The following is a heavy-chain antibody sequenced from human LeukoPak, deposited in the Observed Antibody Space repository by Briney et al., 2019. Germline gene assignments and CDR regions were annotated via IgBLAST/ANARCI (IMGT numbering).Heavy chain of an antibody. CDR2: ISSSGGST. Sequence: GGSLRLSCAASEFTFSDYAMSWVRQAPGKGLEWVSAISSSGGSTYYADSVKGRFTISRDNSRYTLYLQMNSLRAEDTAVYYCAKAVAGRFDYWGQGTLATVSS. CDR1: EFTFSDYA. V-gene: IGHV3-23*01. J-gene: IGHJ4*02. CDR3: AKAVAGRFDY. D-gene: IGHD6-19*01.